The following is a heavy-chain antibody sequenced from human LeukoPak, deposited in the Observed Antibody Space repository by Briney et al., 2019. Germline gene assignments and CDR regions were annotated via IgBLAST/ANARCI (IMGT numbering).Heavy chain of an antibody. CDR3: ARDRGNSGSDY. D-gene: IGHD4-23*01. CDR1: GFTFSGYR. CDR2: INSDGNSI. V-gene: IGHV3-74*01. Sequence: GGSLRLSCAASGFTFSGYRMHWVRQGPGKGQVWVSRINSDGNSINYADSVKGRFTISRDNAKNTLYLQMNSLRAEDTAVYYCARDRGNSGSDYWGQGTLVTVSP. J-gene: IGHJ4*02.